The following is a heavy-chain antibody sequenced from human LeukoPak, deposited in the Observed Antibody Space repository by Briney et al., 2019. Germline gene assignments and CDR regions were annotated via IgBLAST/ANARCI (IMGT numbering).Heavy chain of an antibody. CDR2: IYSGGST. CDR1: GFTVSSNY. V-gene: IGHV3-53*01. CDR3: ARDRPHSGYDHDY. D-gene: IGHD5-12*01. J-gene: IGHJ4*02. Sequence: PGGSLRLSCAASGFTVSSNYMSWVRQAPGKGLEWVSVIYSGGSTYYADSVKGRFTISRDNSKNTLYLQMNSLRAEDTAVYYCARDRPHSGYDHDYWGQGTLVTVSS.